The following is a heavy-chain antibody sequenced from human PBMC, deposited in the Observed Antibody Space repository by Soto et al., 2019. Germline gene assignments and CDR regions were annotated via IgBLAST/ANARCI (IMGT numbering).Heavy chain of an antibody. Sequence: EVQLLESGGGLVQPGGSLRLSCAASGFTFSSYVMSWVRQAPGKGLEWVSAISGSGGSTYYADSVKGRFTISRDNSKNTLYLQMNSLRAEDTAVYYCAKDLNYYGSGTIFDYWGQGTLVTVSS. CDR3: AKDLNYYGSGTIFDY. D-gene: IGHD3-10*01. V-gene: IGHV3-23*01. CDR1: GFTFSSYV. CDR2: ISGSGGST. J-gene: IGHJ4*02.